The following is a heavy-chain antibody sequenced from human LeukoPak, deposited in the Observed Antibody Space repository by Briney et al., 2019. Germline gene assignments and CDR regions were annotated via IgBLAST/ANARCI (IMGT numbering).Heavy chain of an antibody. CDR1: GGSINNHY. V-gene: IGHV4-4*08. J-gene: IGHJ4*02. D-gene: IGHD2-15*01. CDR2: IYATGRT. Sequence: SETLSLTCTVSGGSINNHYWSWIRQPPGRGLDWIGFIYATGRTDYNPSFTSRATVSVDMSRYQFSLDLTSVTAADTAMYYCARYFEVAGRWYLDYWGQGTLVAVSS. CDR3: ARYFEVAGRWYLDY.